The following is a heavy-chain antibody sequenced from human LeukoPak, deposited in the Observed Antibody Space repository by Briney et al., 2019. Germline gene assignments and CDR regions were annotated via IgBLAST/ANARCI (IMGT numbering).Heavy chain of an antibody. D-gene: IGHD4-11*01. J-gene: IGHJ6*03. CDR1: GFTFSDYY. CDR3: ARVGDYSNSFSVYYYYYYMDV. Sequence: GGSLRLSCAASGFTFSDYYMSWIRQAPGKGLEWVSYISSSGSTIYYADSVKGRFTISRDNAKNSLYLQMNSLRAEDTAVYYCARVGDYSNSFSVYYYYYYMDVWGKGTTVTVSS. V-gene: IGHV3-11*04. CDR2: ISSSGSTI.